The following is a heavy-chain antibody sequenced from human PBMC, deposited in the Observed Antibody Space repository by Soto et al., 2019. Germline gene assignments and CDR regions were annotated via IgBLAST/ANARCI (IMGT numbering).Heavy chain of an antibody. CDR2: IIPIFGTA. CDR1: GGTFSSYA. V-gene: IGHV1-69*13. J-gene: IGHJ3*02. Sequence: VASVKVSCKASGGTFSSYAISWVRQAPGQGLEWMGGIIPIFGTANYAQKFQARVTITADESTSTAYMELSSLRSEDTAVYYCARGMTDYDFWSGYPVAFDIWGQGTMATVSS. D-gene: IGHD3-3*01. CDR3: ARGMTDYDFWSGYPVAFDI.